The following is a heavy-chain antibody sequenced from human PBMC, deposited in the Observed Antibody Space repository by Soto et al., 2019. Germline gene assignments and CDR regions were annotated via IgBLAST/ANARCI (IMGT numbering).Heavy chain of an antibody. CDR2: ISGSGGST. CDR3: AKDTGNARYYDFWSGYYPN. J-gene: IGHJ4*02. D-gene: IGHD3-3*01. CDR1: GFTFSSYA. Sequence: PGGSLRLSCAASGFTFSSYAMSWVRQAPGKGLEWVSAISGSGGSTYYADSVKGRFTISRDNSKNTLYLQMNSLRAEDTAVYYCAKDTGNARYYDFWSGYYPNWGQGTLVTVSS. V-gene: IGHV3-23*01.